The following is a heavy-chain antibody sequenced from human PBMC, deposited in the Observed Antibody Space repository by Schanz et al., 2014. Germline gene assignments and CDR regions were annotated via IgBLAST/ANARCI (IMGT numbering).Heavy chain of an antibody. Sequence: QVQLVQSGAEVKKPGATVKVSCKASGYIFINSGISWVRQAPGQGLEWMGWISVYNHNKEYDQKFQGRVTMTTDTSTSTAYMALTDPRSDDTAVYYCARDRRFFDRDDLYYFDSWGQGTLVTVSS. V-gene: IGHV1-18*01. CDR3: ARDRRFFDRDDLYYFDS. CDR1: GYIFINSG. J-gene: IGHJ4*02. CDR2: ISVYNHNK. D-gene: IGHD3-3*01.